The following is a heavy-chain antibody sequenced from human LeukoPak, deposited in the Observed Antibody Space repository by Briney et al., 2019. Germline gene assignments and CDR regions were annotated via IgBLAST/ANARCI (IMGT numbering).Heavy chain of an antibody. CDR1: GGSISSSSYY. J-gene: IGHJ3*02. Sequence: PSETLSLTCTVSGGSISSSSYYWGWIRQPPGKGLEWIGSIYYSGSTYYNPSLKSRVTISVDTSKNQFSLKLSSVTAADTAVYYCARRGYSPHDAFDIWGQGTMVTVSS. CDR3: ARRGYSPHDAFDI. D-gene: IGHD5-18*01. V-gene: IGHV4-39*01. CDR2: IYYSGST.